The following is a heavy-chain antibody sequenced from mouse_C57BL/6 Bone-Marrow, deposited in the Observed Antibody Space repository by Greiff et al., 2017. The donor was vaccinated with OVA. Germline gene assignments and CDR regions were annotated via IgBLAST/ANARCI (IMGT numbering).Heavy chain of an antibody. CDR1: GYTFTSYW. Sequence: VQLQQPGAELVKPGASVKLSCKASGYTFTSYWMHWVKQRPGQGLEWIGMIHPNSGSTNYNEKFKSKATLTVDKSSSTAYMQLSSLTSEDSAVYYCARSNYEDWYFDVWGTGTTVTVSS. V-gene: IGHV1-64*01. D-gene: IGHD2-4*01. CDR2: IHPNSGST. CDR3: ARSNYEDWYFDV. J-gene: IGHJ1*03.